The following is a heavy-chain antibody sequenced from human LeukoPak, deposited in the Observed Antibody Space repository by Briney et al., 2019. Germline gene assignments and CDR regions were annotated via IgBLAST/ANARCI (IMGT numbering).Heavy chain of an antibody. CDR1: GFTFSSYA. CDR2: ISGSGGST. V-gene: IGHV3-23*01. CDR3: AKSGAPSSYAPPGSYYFDY. Sequence: GGSLRLSCAASGFTFSSYAMSWVRQAPGKGLEWVSAISGSGGSTYYADSVKGRFTISRDNSKNTLYLQMNSLRAEDTAVYYCAKSGAPSSYAPPGSYYFDYWGQGTLVTVSS. J-gene: IGHJ4*02. D-gene: IGHD2-2*01.